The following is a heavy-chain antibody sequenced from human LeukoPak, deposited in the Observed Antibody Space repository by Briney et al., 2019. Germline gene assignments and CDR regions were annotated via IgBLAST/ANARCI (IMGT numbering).Heavy chain of an antibody. D-gene: IGHD1-26*01. V-gene: IGHV3-7*01. CDR1: GFTFSSYW. J-gene: IGHJ4*02. CDR3: TIGSMREPYYFDY. Sequence: PGGSLRLSCAASGFTFSSYWMSWVRQAPGKGLEWVANIKQDGSEKYYVDSVKGRFTISRDNAKNSLYLQMNSLRAEDTAVYYRTIGSMREPYYFDYWGQGTLVTVSS. CDR2: IKQDGSEK.